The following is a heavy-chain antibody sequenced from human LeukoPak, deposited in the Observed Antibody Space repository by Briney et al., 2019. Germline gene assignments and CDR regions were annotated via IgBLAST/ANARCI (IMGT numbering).Heavy chain of an antibody. CDR3: ARGRSVSGKKVPSDY. Sequence: ASVKVSCKASGYTFTGYYIHWVRQAPGQGLEWMGWINPNSGGTNYAQKFQGRVTMTRDTSISTAYMELSTVRSDDTALYYCARGRSVSGKKVPSDYWGQGTLVTVSS. CDR1: GYTFTGYY. D-gene: IGHD3-3*01. CDR2: INPNSGGT. J-gene: IGHJ4*02. V-gene: IGHV1-2*02.